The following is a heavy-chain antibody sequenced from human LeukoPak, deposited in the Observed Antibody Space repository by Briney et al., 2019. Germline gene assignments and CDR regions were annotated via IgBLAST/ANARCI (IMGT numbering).Heavy chain of an antibody. D-gene: IGHD3-3*01. CDR1: GYTFTSYG. V-gene: IGHV1-69*13. Sequence: GASVKVSCKASGYTFTSYGIRWVRQAPGQGLEWMGGIIPIFGTANYAQKFQGRVTITADESTSTAYMELSSLRSEDTAVYYCARTYDFPYYMDVWGKGTTVTVSS. J-gene: IGHJ6*03. CDR3: ARTYDFPYYMDV. CDR2: IIPIFGTA.